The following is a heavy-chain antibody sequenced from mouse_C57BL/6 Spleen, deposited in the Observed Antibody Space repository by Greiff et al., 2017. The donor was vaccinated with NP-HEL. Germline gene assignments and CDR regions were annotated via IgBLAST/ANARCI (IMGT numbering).Heavy chain of an antibody. CDR1: GYTFTSYW. V-gene: IGHV1-69*01. CDR2: IDPSDSYT. J-gene: IGHJ2*01. D-gene: IGHD4-1*01. CDR3: AGLTGPFDY. Sequence: QVQLQQPGAELVMPGASVKLSCKASGYTFTSYWMHWVKQRPGQGLEWIGEIDPSDSYTNYNQKFKGKSTLTVDKSSSTAYMQLSSLTSEDSAVYYCAGLTGPFDYWGQGTTLTVSS.